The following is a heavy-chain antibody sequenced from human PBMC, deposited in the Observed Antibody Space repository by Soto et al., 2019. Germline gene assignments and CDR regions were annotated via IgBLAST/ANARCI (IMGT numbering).Heavy chain of an antibody. CDR3: AGGPGY. J-gene: IGHJ4*02. Sequence: GGSLRLSCAASGFTISTYNMNWVHQAPGKGLEWVSYITSSSSTISYADSVKGRFTISRDNAKNSLFLQMNSLRAEDTAVYYCAGGPGYWGQGTLVTVSS. CDR1: GFTISTYN. CDR2: ITSSSSTI. V-gene: IGHV3-48*01.